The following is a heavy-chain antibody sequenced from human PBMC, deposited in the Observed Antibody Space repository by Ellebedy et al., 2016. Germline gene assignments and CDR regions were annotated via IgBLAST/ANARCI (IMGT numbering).Heavy chain of an antibody. CDR3: ATRGDTYCGGDCQLLLMDV. V-gene: IGHV1-45*02. Sequence: SVKVSXKASGYTFTYRYLHWVRQAPGQALEWMGWITPFNGNTNYAQKFQDRVTITRDRSMSTAYMELSSLRSEDTAMYYCATRGDTYCGGDCQLLLMDVWGKGTTVTVSS. J-gene: IGHJ6*04. D-gene: IGHD2-21*01. CDR2: ITPFNGNT. CDR1: GYTFTYRY.